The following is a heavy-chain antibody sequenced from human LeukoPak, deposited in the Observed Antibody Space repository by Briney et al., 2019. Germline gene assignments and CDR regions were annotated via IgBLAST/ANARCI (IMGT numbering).Heavy chain of an antibody. CDR2: INHSGST. CDR3: ARGAGARRGGKFDY. D-gene: IGHD3-10*01. J-gene: IGHJ4*02. Sequence: PGGSLRLSCAASGFTFSSYAMSWVRQPPGKGLEWIGEINHSGSTNYNPSLKSRVTISVDTSKNQFSLKLSSVTAADTAVYYCARGAGARRGGKFDYWGQGTLVTVSS. V-gene: IGHV4-34*01. CDR1: GFTFSSYA.